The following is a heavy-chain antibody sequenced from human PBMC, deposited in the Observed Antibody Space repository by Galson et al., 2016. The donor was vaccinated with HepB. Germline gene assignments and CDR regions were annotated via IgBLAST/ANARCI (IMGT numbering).Heavy chain of an antibody. CDR2: ISSSGSTI. D-gene: IGHD6-13*01. V-gene: IGHV3-48*02. Sequence: SLRLSCAASGFTFSSYSMNWVRQAPGKGLEWVSYISSSGSTIYHADSVKGRFTISRDIAKNSLYLQMNSLRDEDTAMYYCAKDRGQQVVRWERLKKVYYYYAMDVWGQGTTVTVSS. CDR3: AKDRGQQVVRWERLKKVYYYYAMDV. J-gene: IGHJ6*02. CDR1: GFTFSSYS.